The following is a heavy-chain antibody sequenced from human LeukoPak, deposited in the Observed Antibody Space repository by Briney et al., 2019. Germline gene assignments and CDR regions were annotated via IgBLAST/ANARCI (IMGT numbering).Heavy chain of an antibody. CDR2: IYYTGAT. CDR1: GGSISSYY. Sequence: NSSETLSLTCTASGGSISSYYWSWIRLPPGKGLEWIGYIYYTGATYYNPSLKSRVTISLDTSKNQFSLKLSSVTAADAAVYYCARAGYSYGTGYYFDYWGQGALVTVSS. V-gene: IGHV4-59*13. CDR3: ARAGYSYGTGYYFDY. J-gene: IGHJ4*02. D-gene: IGHD5-18*01.